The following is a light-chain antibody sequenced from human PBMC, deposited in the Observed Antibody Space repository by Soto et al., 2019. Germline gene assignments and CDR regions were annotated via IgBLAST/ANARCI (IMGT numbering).Light chain of an antibody. V-gene: IGLV4-60*02. CDR3: ENWDSNTRV. J-gene: IGLJ3*02. CDR2: LEGSGRY. CDR1: SGHSTYI. Sequence: QPVLTQSSSASASLGSSVKLTCTLSSGHSTYIIAWHQQQPGKAPRYLMNLEGSGRYNRGGGVPDRCSGSSSGADRYLTGSNLQYEDEADYYSENWDSNTRVFGGGTQLTVL.